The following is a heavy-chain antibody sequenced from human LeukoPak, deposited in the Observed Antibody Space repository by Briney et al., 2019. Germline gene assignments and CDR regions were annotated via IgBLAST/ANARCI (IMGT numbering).Heavy chain of an antibody. J-gene: IGHJ6*03. CDR1: GYTFTSYG. V-gene: IGHV1-18*01. CDR2: ISAYNGNT. CDR3: ARAISSSWSEVYYYYMDV. D-gene: IGHD6-13*01. Sequence: ASVKVSCKASGYTFTSYGISWVRQAPGQALEWMGWISAYNGNTNYAQKLQGRVTMTTDTSTSTAYMELRSLRSDDTAVYYCARAISSSWSEVYYYYMDVWGKGTTVTVSS.